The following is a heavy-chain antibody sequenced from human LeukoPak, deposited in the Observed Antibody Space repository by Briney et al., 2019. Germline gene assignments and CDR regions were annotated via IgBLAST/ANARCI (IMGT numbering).Heavy chain of an antibody. CDR3: ARGPVFRD. CDR1: GFTFSSYA. J-gene: IGHJ4*02. D-gene: IGHD3-10*01. V-gene: IGHV3-53*01. Sequence: GGSLRLSCAASGFTFSSYAMSWVRQAPGKGLEWVSVIYSGGSTYYADSVKGRFTISRDNSKNTLYLQMNSLRAEDTAVYYCARGPVFRDWGQGTLVTVSS. CDR2: IYSGGST.